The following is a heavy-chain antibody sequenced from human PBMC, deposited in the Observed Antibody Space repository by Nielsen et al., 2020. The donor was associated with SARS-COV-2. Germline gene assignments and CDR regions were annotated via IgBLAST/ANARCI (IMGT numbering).Heavy chain of an antibody. D-gene: IGHD1-26*01. CDR2: ISGNGASI. CDR3: AKVWWDLLSPFDV. V-gene: IGHV3-23*01. J-gene: IGHJ3*01. CDR1: GFTFSSYA. Sequence: GGSLRLSCAASGFTFSSYAMSWVPQAPGKGLEWVAAISGNGASIYYADSVKGRFTISRDNSNNTLPLQMNGLRVEDAAVYYWAKVWWDLLSPFDVWGQGTMVTVSS.